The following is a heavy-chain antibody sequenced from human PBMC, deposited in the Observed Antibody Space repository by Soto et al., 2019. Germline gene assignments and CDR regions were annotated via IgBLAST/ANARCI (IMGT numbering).Heavy chain of an antibody. CDR1: GFTFSGYA. Sequence: EVPLLESGGGLVQPWGSLRLSCAASGFTFSGYAMSWVRQAPGKGLEWVSAIGSGSPFYADSVKGRFTISRDNANSMLYLQMNSLRADDTAVYFCAQDLGSSWYHYNSFAPGGQGTLVTVSS. CDR2: IGSGSP. CDR3: AQDLGSSWYHYNSFAP. V-gene: IGHV3-23*01. D-gene: IGHD6-13*01. J-gene: IGHJ5*02.